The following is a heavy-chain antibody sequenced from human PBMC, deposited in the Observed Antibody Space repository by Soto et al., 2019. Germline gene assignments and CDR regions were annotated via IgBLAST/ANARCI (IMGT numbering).Heavy chain of an antibody. V-gene: IGHV4-59*08. J-gene: IGHJ4*02. CDR2: IYYTGST. CDR3: ARQSSLAAVVD. CDR1: GDSISGYS. D-gene: IGHD6-13*01. Sequence: QVQLQESGPGLVKPSETLSLTCTVSGDSISGYSWSWIRQPPEKGLEWIGNIYYTGSTNDSPSLMRRVTISVDTSKNQFSLKLSSVTAADTAVYYCARQSSLAAVVDWGQGTLVTVSS.